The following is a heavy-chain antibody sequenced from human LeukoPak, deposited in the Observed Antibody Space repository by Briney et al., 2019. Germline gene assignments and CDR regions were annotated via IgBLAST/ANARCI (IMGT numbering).Heavy chain of an antibody. J-gene: IGHJ4*02. V-gene: IGHV3-30*18. CDR1: GFTFSSYG. Sequence: PGISLRLSCAASGFTFSSYGMYWVRQAPGKGLEWVAIISYDGSSKYYADSVKGRFTISRDNSKNTLYLQMNSLRAEDTAVYYCAKGTAMVRGVTNYLDHWGQGTLVTVTS. CDR3: AKGTAMVRGVTNYLDH. CDR2: ISYDGSSK. D-gene: IGHD3-10*01.